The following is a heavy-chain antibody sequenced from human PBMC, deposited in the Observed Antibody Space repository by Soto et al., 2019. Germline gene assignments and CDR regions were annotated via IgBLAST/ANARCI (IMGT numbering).Heavy chain of an antibody. CDR3: ASNDIVVVPAAINYYGMGV. J-gene: IGHJ6*02. D-gene: IGHD2-2*01. CDR1: GYSFTSYW. Sequence: GESLKISCKGSGYSFTSYWISWVRQMPGKGLEWMGRIDPSDSYTNYSPSFQGHVTISADKSISTAYLQWSSLKASDTAMYYCASNDIVVVPAAINYYGMGVWGQGTTVTVSS. CDR2: IDPSDSYT. V-gene: IGHV5-10-1*01.